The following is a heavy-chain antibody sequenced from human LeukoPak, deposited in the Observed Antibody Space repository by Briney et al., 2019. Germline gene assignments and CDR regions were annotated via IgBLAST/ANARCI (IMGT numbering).Heavy chain of an antibody. CDR3: AKQGSIVVVLSWFDP. Sequence: GGSLRLSCAASGFTFSSYYMSWVRQASGKGLEWVSAISGSGGSTYYADSVKGRFTISRDNSKNTLHLQMNSQRAEDTAVYYCAKQGSIVVVLSWFDPWGQGTLVTVSS. V-gene: IGHV3-23*01. D-gene: IGHD2-15*01. CDR2: ISGSGGST. CDR1: GFTFSSYY. J-gene: IGHJ5*02.